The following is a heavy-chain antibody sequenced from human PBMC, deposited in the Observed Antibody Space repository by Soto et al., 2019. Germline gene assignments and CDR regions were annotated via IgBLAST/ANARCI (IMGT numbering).Heavy chain of an antibody. CDR3: ARVRQIYYYYDMDV. CDR1: GFTFSTYS. V-gene: IGHV3-48*01. Sequence: VGSLRLSCAASGFTFSTYSMNWVRQAPGEGPEWVSYISSTSSTIFYADSVKGRFTISRDNAKNSLYLQMNSLRAEDTAVYYCARVRQIYYYYDMDVWGQGTTVTVSS. CDR2: ISSTSSTI. J-gene: IGHJ6*02.